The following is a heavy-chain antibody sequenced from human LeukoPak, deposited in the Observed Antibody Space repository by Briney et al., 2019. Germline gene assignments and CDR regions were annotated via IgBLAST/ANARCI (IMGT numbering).Heavy chain of an antibody. CDR3: ARLKLDSSGYTFDY. CDR2: IYYSGST. CDR1: GGSISSYY. Sequence: PSETLSPTCTVSGGSISSYYWSWIRQPPGKGLEWIGYIYYSGSTNYNPSLKSRVTISVDTSKNQFSLKLSSVTAADTAVYYCARLKLDSSGYTFDYWGQGTLVTVSS. D-gene: IGHD3-22*01. V-gene: IGHV4-59*08. J-gene: IGHJ4*02.